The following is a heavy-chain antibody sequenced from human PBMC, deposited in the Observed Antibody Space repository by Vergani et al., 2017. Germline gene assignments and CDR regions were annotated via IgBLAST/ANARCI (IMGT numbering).Heavy chain of an antibody. V-gene: IGHV4-34*01. CDR2: INQSGST. CDR3: ARRRGISLAVWGMDV. J-gene: IGHJ6*02. CDR1: GGSFSGYY. Sequence: QVQLQQWGAGLLKPSETLSLTCAVYGGSFSGYYWSWIRQPPGKGLEWIVEINQSGSTNYNPSLKSRVTISVDTSKNQFSLKLSSVTAADTAVYYCARRRGISLAVWGMDVWGQGTTVTVSS. D-gene: IGHD2-15*01.